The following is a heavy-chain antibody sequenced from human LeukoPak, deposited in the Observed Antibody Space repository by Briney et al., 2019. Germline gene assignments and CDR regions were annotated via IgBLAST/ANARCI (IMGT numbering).Heavy chain of an antibody. J-gene: IGHJ4*02. CDR2: ISGAGDGT. D-gene: IGHD3/OR15-3a*01. CDR1: GFTPGNYA. Sequence: GGSLRLSCAASGFTPGNYAMSWVRQAPGKGLEWVSAISGAGDGTYYADSVRGRFTISRDNSKNMLYLQMNSLRVEDTAVYYCARFGSNSWTRYFDPWGQGTLVTVSS. V-gene: IGHV3-23*01. CDR3: ARFGSNSWTRYFDP.